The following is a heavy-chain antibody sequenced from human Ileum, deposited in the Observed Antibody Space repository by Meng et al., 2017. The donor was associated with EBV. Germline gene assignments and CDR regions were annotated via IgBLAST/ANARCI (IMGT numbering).Heavy chain of an antibody. Sequence: VQLKQWGAGMLKPSETLSITCADYGGSFRGNYWSWIRQSPGKRLEWIGEINESGSTNYNPSLKSRVTILMDTSKNQFSLKLTSVTAADAAVYYCRNAFCSAAAGCSDYWGQGTLVTVSS. J-gene: IGHJ4*02. V-gene: IGHV4-34*01. D-gene: IGHD3-3*01. CDR3: RNAFCSAAAGCSDY. CDR2: INESGST. CDR1: GGSFRGNY.